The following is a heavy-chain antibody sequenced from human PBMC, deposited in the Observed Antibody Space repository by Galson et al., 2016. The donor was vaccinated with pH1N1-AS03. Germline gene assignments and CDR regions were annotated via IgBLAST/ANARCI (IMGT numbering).Heavy chain of an antibody. CDR1: GFAFSDYT. V-gene: IGHV3-30-3*02. J-gene: IGHJ4*02. Sequence: SLRLSCAASGFAFSDYTMHWVRQAPGKGLEWVAVTSYNGRNKYYTDSVQGRFSISRENSKNTLHLQMISLRDEDTAVYFCARSPSSAWHNFDDWGQGALVVVST. CDR2: TSYNGRNK. D-gene: IGHD6-19*01. CDR3: ARSPSSAWHNFDD.